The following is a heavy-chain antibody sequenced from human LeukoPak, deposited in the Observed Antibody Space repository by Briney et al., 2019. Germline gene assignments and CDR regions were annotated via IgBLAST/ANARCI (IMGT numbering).Heavy chain of an antibody. V-gene: IGHV4-61*01. CDR3: ARGRGNYGAAFDI. Sequence: SETLSLTCTVSGGSVSSGSYYWSWIRQPPGKGLEWIGYIYYSGSTNYNPFLKSRVTISVDTSKNQFSLKLSSVTAADTAVYYCARGRGNYGAAFDIWGQGTMVTVSS. CDR2: IYYSGST. J-gene: IGHJ3*02. CDR1: GGSVSSGSYY. D-gene: IGHD4-17*01.